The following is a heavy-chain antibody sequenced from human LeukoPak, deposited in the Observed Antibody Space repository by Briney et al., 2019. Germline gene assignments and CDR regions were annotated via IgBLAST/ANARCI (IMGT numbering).Heavy chain of an antibody. Sequence: GGSLRLSCEASGFAFSGYAMSWVRQAPGKGLEYVSSIISSSLDIEYAESVKGRFTISRDNAKNSLYLQMNSLRAEDTAVYYCARDRGRITIFGGFDYWGQGTLVTVSS. V-gene: IGHV3-21*01. CDR2: IISSSLDI. CDR3: ARDRGRITIFGGFDY. D-gene: IGHD3-3*01. J-gene: IGHJ4*02. CDR1: GFAFSGYA.